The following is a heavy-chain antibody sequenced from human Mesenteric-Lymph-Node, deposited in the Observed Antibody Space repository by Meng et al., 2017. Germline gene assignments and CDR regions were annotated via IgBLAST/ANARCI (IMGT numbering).Heavy chain of an antibody. J-gene: IGHJ6*02. D-gene: IGHD2-8*01. CDR1: GYTFTIYD. Sequence: ASVKVSCKASGYTFTIYDINWVRQATGQGLEWMGWMNPNSGSTGYAQKFQGRVTITRNTSISTAYMELSSLRSEDTAVYYCARAPPIYCTSGVCYRYYYGMDVWGQGTTVTVSS. CDR2: MNPNSGST. V-gene: IGHV1-8*03. CDR3: ARAPPIYCTSGVCYRYYYGMDV.